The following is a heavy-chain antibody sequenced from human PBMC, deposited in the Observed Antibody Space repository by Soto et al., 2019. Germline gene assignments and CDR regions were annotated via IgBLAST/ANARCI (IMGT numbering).Heavy chain of an antibody. V-gene: IGHV1-18*04. CDR3: ARVPRSTIRGPYFYYYGMDV. CDR2: ISADNGNT. CDR1: GYTFTIYG. Sequence: GASVKVSCKASGYTFTIYGITWVRQAPGQGLEWMGWISADNGNTNYAQKYQGRLIMTTDTSTTTAYMDLRSLRSDDTAVYYCARVPRSTIRGPYFYYYGMDVWGQGTTVTFSS. D-gene: IGHD3-10*01. J-gene: IGHJ6*01.